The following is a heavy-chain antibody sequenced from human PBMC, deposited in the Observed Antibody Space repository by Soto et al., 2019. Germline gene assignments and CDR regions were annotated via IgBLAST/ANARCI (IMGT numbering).Heavy chain of an antibody. CDR2: ISYDGSNK. J-gene: IGHJ4*02. CDR1: GFPFSSYG. V-gene: IGHV3-30*03. D-gene: IGHD3-10*01. Sequence: QVQLVESGGGXVQPXRSLRLSCAASGFPFSSYGMHWVREAPGKGLEWVAVISYDGSNKYYADSVKGRFTISRDNSASTLYLQMNSLRPEDTALYYCVGGQYYFDYRGQGTLVTVSP. CDR3: VGGQYYFDY.